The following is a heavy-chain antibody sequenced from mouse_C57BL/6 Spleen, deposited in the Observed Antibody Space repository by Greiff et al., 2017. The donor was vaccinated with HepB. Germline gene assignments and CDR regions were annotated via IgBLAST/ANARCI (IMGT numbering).Heavy chain of an antibody. Sequence: QVQLQQPGAELVRPGSSVKLSCKASGYTFTSYWMHWVKQRPIQGLEWIGNIDPSDSETHYNQKFKDKATLTVEKSSSTAYMQLSSLTSEDSAVYYCARGPQASQATGFAYWGQGTLVTVSA. D-gene: IGHD3-2*02. CDR1: GYTFTSYW. J-gene: IGHJ3*01. CDR2: IDPSDSET. CDR3: ARGPQASQATGFAY. V-gene: IGHV1-52*01.